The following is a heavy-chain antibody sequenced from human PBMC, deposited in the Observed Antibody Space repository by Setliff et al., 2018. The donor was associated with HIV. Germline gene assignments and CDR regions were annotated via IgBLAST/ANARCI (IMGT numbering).Heavy chain of an antibody. Sequence: PSETLSLTCTVSGDSITNSMHYWSWIRQPPGKGLEFIGSIHYNDGKTYYNAALRSRVTISADTSKNQFSLKLNSVTAADTAVYYCARVRWELRETFDYWGQGTLVTVSS. CDR2: IHYNDGKT. V-gene: IGHV4-39*01. J-gene: IGHJ4*02. D-gene: IGHD1-26*01. CDR3: ARVRWELRETFDY. CDR1: GDSITNSMHY.